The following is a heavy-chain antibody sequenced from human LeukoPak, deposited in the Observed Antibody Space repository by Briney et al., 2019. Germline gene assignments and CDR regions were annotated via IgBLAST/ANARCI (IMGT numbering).Heavy chain of an antibody. CDR3: ARGPHEQVPPSLLLDY. J-gene: IGHJ4*02. CDR1: GGSISSSSYY. V-gene: IGHV4-39*07. CDR2: IYYSGST. Sequence: NPSETLSLTCTVSGGSISSSSYYWGWIRQPPGKGLEWIGSIYYSGSTYYNPSLKSRVTISVDTSKNQFSLKLSSVTAADTAVYYCARGPHEQVPPSLLLDYWGQGTLVTVSS. D-gene: IGHD3-10*01.